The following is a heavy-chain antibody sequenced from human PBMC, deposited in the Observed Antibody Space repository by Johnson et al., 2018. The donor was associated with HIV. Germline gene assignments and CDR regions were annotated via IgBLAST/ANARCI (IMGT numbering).Heavy chain of an antibody. V-gene: IGHV3-30*18. CDR3: TKGEWDSRGYYTRVGAFDI. D-gene: IGHD3-22*01. CDR1: GFTFRSHA. J-gene: IGHJ3*02. CDR2: ISYDGSKT. Sequence: QMQLVESGGGVVQPGRSLRLSCAASGFTFRSHAMHWVRQAPGKGLAWVAVISYDGSKTYYVDSVKGRFTIYRDNAKNSLYLQMNSLRAEDTAVYYCTKGEWDSRGYYTRVGAFDIWGQGTMVTVSS.